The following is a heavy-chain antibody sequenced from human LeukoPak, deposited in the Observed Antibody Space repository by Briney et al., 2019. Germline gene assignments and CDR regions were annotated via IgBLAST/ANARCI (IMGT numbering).Heavy chain of an antibody. D-gene: IGHD5-18*01. CDR1: GGSISSISSSSYY. Sequence: SETLSLTCTVSGGSISSISSSSYYWGWIRQPPGKGLEWIGTTYYSGSTYYNPSLKSRVTISVDTSKNQFSLKLSSVTAADTAVYYCARQGSLRGYSYGYAYWGQGTLVTVSS. V-gene: IGHV4-39*01. CDR2: TYYSGST. CDR3: ARQGSLRGYSYGYAY. J-gene: IGHJ4*02.